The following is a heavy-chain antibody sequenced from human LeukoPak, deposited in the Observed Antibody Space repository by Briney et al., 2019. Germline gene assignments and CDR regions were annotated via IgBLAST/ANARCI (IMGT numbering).Heavy chain of an antibody. CDR2: INSDGSST. CDR3: ARTQICGGDCSSDY. J-gene: IGHJ4*02. Sequence: GGSLRLSCAASGNYWMHWVRQAPGKGLVWVSRINSDGSSTSYADSVKGRFTISRDNAKNTLFLQMNSLRAEDTAVYYCARTQICGGDCSSDYWGQGTLVTVSS. CDR1: GNYW. V-gene: IGHV3-74*01. D-gene: IGHD2-21*02.